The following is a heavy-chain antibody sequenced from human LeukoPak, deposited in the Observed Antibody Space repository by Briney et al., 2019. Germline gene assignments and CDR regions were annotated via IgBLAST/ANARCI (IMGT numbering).Heavy chain of an antibody. CDR3: AKDISAAAGTDAFDI. V-gene: IGHV3-9*01. CDR2: ISWNSGSI. J-gene: IGHJ3*02. Sequence: GGSLRLSCAASGFTFDDYAMRWVRQAPGKGLEWVSGISWNSGSIGYADSVKGRFTISRDNAKNSLYLQMNSLRAEDTALYYCAKDISAAAGTDAFDIWGQGTMVTVSS. D-gene: IGHD6-13*01. CDR1: GFTFDDYA.